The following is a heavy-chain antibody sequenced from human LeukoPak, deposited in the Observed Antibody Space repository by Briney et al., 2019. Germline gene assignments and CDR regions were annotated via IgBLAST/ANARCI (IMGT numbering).Heavy chain of an antibody. CDR1: GGTFSSYA. V-gene: IGHV1-69*04. CDR2: IIPIFGIA. J-gene: IGHJ6*02. D-gene: IGHD2-2*01. Sequence: SVKVSCKASGGTFSSYAISWVRRAPGQGLEWMGRIIPIFGIANYAQKFQGRVTITADKSTSTAYMELSSLRSEDTAVYYCARDSPPYCSSTSCLYYYYGMDVWGQGTTVTVSS. CDR3: ARDSPPYCSSTSCLYYYYGMDV.